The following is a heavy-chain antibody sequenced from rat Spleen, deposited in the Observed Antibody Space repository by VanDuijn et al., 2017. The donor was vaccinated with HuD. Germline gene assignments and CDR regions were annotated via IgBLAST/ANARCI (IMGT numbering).Heavy chain of an antibody. CDR1: GFTFSNYG. D-gene: IGHD1-11*01. V-gene: IGHV5-19*01. J-gene: IGHJ2*01. Sequence: EVQLVESGGGLVQPGRSLKLSCAASGFTFSNYGMHWIRQAPTKGLEWVASISPSGGSTYYRDSVKGRFTISRDNAKSTLYLQMDSLRSEDTATYYCATGEGFSYYFDYWGQGVMVTVSS. CDR2: ISPSGGST. CDR3: ATGEGFSYYFDY.